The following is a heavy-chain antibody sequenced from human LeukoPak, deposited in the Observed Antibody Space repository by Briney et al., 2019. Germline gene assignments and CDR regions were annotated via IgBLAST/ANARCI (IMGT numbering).Heavy chain of an antibody. D-gene: IGHD4-23*01. CDR1: GGSVDDPFSY. CDR2: IYYSGST. J-gene: IGHJ4*02. Sequence: PSETLSLTCSISGGSVDDPFSYWAWIRQPPGKGLEWIGYIYYSGSTNYNPSLKSRVTISADTSKNQFSLKLTSVTAADTAVYYCARETGGQVDYWGQGTLVTVSS. CDR3: ARETGGQVDY. V-gene: IGHV4-61*01.